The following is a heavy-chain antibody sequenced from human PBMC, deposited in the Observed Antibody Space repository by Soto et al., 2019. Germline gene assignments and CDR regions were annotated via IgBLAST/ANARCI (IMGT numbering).Heavy chain of an antibody. CDR3: AKPTNYYYSSGSFDY. CDR1: GFTFSSYA. CDR2: ISGSGGST. D-gene: IGHD3-22*01. V-gene: IGHV3-23*01. J-gene: IGHJ4*02. Sequence: GSLRLSCAASGFTFSSYAMSWVRQAPGKGLEWVSAISGSGGSTYYADSVKGRFTIARDNSKNTLYLQMNSLRAEDTAVYYCAKPTNYYYSSGSFDYWGQGTLVTVSS.